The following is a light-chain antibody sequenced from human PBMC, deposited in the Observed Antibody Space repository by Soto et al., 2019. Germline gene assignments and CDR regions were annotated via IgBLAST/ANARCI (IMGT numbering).Light chain of an antibody. V-gene: IGKV3-20*01. CDR3: QQYGSSPLYT. Sequence: EIVLTQSPGTLSLSPGERATLSCRASQSVSSSYLAWYQQKPGQAPRLLIYGASSRATGISDRFSGSGSGTDFTLTISRLEPEDFAVYYCQQYGSSPLYTFGQGTKLVIK. CDR1: QSVSSSY. J-gene: IGKJ2*01. CDR2: GAS.